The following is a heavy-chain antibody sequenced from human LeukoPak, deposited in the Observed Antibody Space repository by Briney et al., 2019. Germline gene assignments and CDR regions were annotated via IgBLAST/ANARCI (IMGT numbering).Heavy chain of an antibody. CDR1: GFTFSSYA. D-gene: IGHD3-22*01. V-gene: IGHV3-33*08. CDR2: IWYDGSNK. Sequence: GRSLRLSCAASGFTFSSYAMHWVRQAPGKGLEWVAAIWYDGSNKYYADSVKGRFTISRDNSKNTLYLQMNSLRAEDTAVYYCARDGYYYDGVDYYLSSWGQGTLVTVSS. J-gene: IGHJ5*02. CDR3: ARDGYYYDGVDYYLSS.